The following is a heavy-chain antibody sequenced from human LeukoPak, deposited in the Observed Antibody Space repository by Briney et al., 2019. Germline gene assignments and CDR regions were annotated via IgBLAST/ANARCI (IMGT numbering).Heavy chain of an antibody. CDR2: INHSGST. CDR3: ARGDPGGAFDY. D-gene: IGHD3-16*01. V-gene: IGHV4-34*01. J-gene: IGHJ4*02. CDR1: GGSFSGYY. Sequence: SETLSLTCAVYGGSFSGYYWSWIRQPPGKGLEWIGEINHSGSTNYNPSLESRVTISVDTSKNQFSLKLSSVTAADTAVYYCARGDPGGAFDYWGQGTLVTVSS.